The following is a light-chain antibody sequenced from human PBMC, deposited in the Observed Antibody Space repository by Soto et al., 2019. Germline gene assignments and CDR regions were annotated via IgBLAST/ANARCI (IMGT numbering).Light chain of an antibody. J-gene: IGKJ4*01. V-gene: IGKV1-5*03. CDR3: QQYNSYSLT. CDR2: KAS. CDR1: QSISSW. Sequence: DIQMTQSPSTLSASVGDRVTITCRASQSISSWLAWYQQKPGNAPKLLIYKASSLESGVPSRFSGSGSGTECTHTISSLQPDDFATYYCQQYNSYSLTFGGGTKVEIK.